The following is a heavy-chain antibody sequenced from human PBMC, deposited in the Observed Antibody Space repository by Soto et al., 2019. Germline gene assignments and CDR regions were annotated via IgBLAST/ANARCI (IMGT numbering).Heavy chain of an antibody. Sequence: QVQLQESGPGLVKPSQTLSLTCTVSGGSISSGGYYWSWIRQHPGKGLEWIGYIYYSGSTYYNPSLKSRVTISVDTSKTQFSLKLSSVTAGDTAVYYCARANPSSWNSGLGFDYWGQGTLVTVSS. V-gene: IGHV4-31*03. CDR1: GGSISSGGYY. D-gene: IGHD1-7*01. CDR3: ARANPSSWNSGLGFDY. J-gene: IGHJ4*02. CDR2: IYYSGST.